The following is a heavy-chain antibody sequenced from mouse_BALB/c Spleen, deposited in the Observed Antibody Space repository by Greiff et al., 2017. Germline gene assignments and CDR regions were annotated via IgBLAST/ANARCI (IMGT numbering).Heavy chain of an antibody. V-gene: IGHV1S81*02. CDR3: ARSYYYGSSFYAMDY. D-gene: IGHD1-1*01. J-gene: IGHJ4*01. CDR2: INPSNGGT. CDR1: GYTFTSYY. Sequence: QVQLKQSGAELVKPGASVKLSCKASGYTFTSYYMYWVKQRPGQGLEWIGEINPSNGGTNFTEKFKSKATLTVDKSSSTAYMQLSSLTSEDSAVYYCARSYYYGSSFYAMDYWGQGTSVTVSA.